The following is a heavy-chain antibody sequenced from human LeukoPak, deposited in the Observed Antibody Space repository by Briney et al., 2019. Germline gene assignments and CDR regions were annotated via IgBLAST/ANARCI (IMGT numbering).Heavy chain of an antibody. CDR3: AEGVAAAGRNWFDP. D-gene: IGHD6-13*01. Sequence: SETLSLTCAVYGGSFSGYYWSWIRQPPGKGLEWIGEINHSGSTNYNPSLKSRVTISVDTSKNQFSLKLSSVTAADTAVYYCAEGVAAAGRNWFDPWGQGTLVTVSS. CDR2: INHSGST. CDR1: GGSFSGYY. V-gene: IGHV4-34*01. J-gene: IGHJ5*02.